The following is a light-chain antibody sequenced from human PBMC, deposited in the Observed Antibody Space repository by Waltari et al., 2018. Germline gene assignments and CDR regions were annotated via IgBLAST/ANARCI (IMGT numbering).Light chain of an antibody. CDR1: FHKHGINT. CDR2: STT. J-gene: IGLJ3*02. V-gene: IGLV1-44*01. CDR3: VAWDDGVKEWV. Sequence: QSVLTQPPSQSVTPGRMLLLSSSGPFHKHGINTVTWYKPFPGYAPKLLIFSTTQRPSGVPDRFSASKSCTSASLAINGLQAADEADYYCVAWDDGVKEWVFGGGTKLTVL.